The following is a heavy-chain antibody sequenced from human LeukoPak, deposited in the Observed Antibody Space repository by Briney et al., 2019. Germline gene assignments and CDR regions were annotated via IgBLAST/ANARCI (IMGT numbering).Heavy chain of an antibody. D-gene: IGHD3-10*01. CDR1: GFSFSSYW. Sequence: GGSLRLSCEGSGFSFSSYWMTWVRHLPGKGPEWVANIRQDESERYFADSVKGRVTISRDNAKKSVYLHMSSLRAEDTALYYCARLSAYYYGSYFYYYMDVWGKGTTVTVSS. J-gene: IGHJ6*03. CDR2: IRQDESER. V-gene: IGHV3-7*01. CDR3: ARLSAYYYGSYFYYYMDV.